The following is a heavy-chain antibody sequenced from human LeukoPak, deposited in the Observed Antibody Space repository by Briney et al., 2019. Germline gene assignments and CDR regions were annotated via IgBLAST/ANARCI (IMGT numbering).Heavy chain of an antibody. CDR1: GYSISSGYY. CDR2: IYHSGST. CDR3: ASTPDAPYCSSTSCYTFRFDP. D-gene: IGHD2-2*02. Sequence: PSETLSLTCAVSGYSISSGYYWGWIRQPPGKGLEWIGSIYHSGSTYYNPSLKSRVTISVDTSKNQFSLKLSSVTAAGTAVYYCASTPDAPYCSSTSCYTFRFDPWGQGTLVTVSS. V-gene: IGHV4-38-2*01. J-gene: IGHJ5*02.